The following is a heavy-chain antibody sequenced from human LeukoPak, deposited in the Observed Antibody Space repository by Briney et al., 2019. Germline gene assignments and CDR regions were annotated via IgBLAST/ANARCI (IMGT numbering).Heavy chain of an antibody. CDR2: INHSGST. D-gene: IGHD2-2*01. CDR1: GGSISSYY. CDR3: ARLARTSYFDY. J-gene: IGHJ4*02. Sequence: SETLSLTCTVSGGSISSYYWSWIRQPPGKGLEWIGEINHSGSTNYNPSLKSRVTISVDTSKNQFSLKLSSVTAADTAVYYCARLARTSYFDYWGQGTLVTVSS. V-gene: IGHV4-34*01.